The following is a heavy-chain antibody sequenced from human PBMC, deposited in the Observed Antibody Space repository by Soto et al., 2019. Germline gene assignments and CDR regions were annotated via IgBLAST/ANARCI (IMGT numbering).Heavy chain of an antibody. CDR3: AREGGGTTGYYYYYYMDV. J-gene: IGHJ6*03. V-gene: IGHV3-21*01. Sequence: GGSLRLSCAASGFTFSSYSMNWVRQAPGKGLEWVSSISSSSSYIYYADSVKGRFTISRDNAKNSLYLQMNSLRAEDTAVYYCAREGGGTTGYYYYYYMDVWGKGTTVTVSS. CDR2: ISSSSSYI. CDR1: GFTFSSYS. D-gene: IGHD3-16*01.